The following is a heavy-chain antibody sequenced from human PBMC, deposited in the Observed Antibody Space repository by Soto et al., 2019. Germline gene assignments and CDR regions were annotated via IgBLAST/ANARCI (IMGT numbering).Heavy chain of an antibody. CDR3: ARDRGIRTYYYYGMDV. CDR2: INAGNGNT. V-gene: IGHV1-3*01. Sequence: QVQLVQSGAEVKKPGASVKVSCKASGYTFTSYAMHWVRQAPGQRLEWMGWINAGNGNTKYSQKFQGRVTITRDTSASTAYMERSSLRSEDTAVYYCARDRGIRTYYYYGMDVWGQGTTVTVSS. J-gene: IGHJ6*02. D-gene: IGHD3-10*01. CDR1: GYTFTSYA.